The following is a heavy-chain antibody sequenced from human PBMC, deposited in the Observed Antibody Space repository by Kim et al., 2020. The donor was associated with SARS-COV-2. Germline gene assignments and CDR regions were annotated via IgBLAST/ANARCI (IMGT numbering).Heavy chain of an antibody. V-gene: IGHV1-46*01. Sequence: TNYAQKFQGRVTVTRDTSTSTVYMELGSLTSEDTALYYCARGGLGRFDYWGQGTLVTVSS. CDR2: T. J-gene: IGHJ4*02. CDR3: ARGGLGRFDY. D-gene: IGHD6-19*01.